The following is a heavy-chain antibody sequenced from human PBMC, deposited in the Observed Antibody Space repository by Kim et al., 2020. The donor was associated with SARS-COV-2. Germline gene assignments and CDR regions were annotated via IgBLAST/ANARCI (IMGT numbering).Heavy chain of an antibody. Sequence: GGSLRLSCAASGVPCSNVGGSWVRPAPGRGLEWVGRIQRQTDGEATDYAAPVKGRFTMSRDDSKNTLHLQMNSLETEDTGVYYCTTLISAAGRGYWGQGTLVTVSS. CDR1: GVPCSNVG. J-gene: IGHJ4*02. CDR2: IQRQTDGEAT. V-gene: IGHV3-15*01. D-gene: IGHD6-13*01. CDR3: TTLISAAGRGY.